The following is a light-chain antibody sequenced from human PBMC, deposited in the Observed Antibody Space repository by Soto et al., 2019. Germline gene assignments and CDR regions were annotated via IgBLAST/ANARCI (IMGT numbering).Light chain of an antibody. V-gene: IGKV1-17*03. J-gene: IGKJ4*01. CDR3: LQHKSYPLT. Sequence: DIQMTQSPSAMSASVGDRVTITCRASQGISSDLAWFQQKPGKVPKRLIYAASSVQSGVPGRFSGSGSGTEFTPTISSLQPEACATYYCLQHKSYPLTFGGGTKVEIK. CDR2: AAS. CDR1: QGISSD.